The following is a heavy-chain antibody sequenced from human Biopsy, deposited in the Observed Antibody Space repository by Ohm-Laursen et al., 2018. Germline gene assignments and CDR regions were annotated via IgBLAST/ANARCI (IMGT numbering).Heavy chain of an antibody. J-gene: IGHJ3*02. CDR3: ARDRMVTIITLVRADTFDI. CDR2: VNPNSGST. V-gene: IGHV1-2*02. D-gene: IGHD3-10*01. Sequence: ASVKVSCKTSGYTFTDYSLHWVRQAPGQGLEWMGWVNPNSGSTNYAQKFQGRVTMTSDTSISTAYIELRRLISDDTAVYFCARDRMVTIITLVRADTFDIWGQGTLVSVSS. CDR1: GYTFTDYS.